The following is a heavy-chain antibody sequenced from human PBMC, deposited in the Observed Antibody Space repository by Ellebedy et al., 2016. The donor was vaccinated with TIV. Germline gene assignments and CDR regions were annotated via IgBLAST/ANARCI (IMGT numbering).Heavy chain of an antibody. J-gene: IGHJ3*02. CDR3: ARSYCSSTSCHPFLDAFDI. CDR2: IWYDGSNK. D-gene: IGHD2-2*01. V-gene: IGHV3-33*01. Sequence: GESLKISXAASGFTFSSYGMHWVRQAPGKGLEWVAVIWYDGSNKYYADSVKGRFTISRDNSKNTLYLQMNSLRAEDTAVYYCARSYCSSTSCHPFLDAFDIWGQGTMVTVSS. CDR1: GFTFSSYG.